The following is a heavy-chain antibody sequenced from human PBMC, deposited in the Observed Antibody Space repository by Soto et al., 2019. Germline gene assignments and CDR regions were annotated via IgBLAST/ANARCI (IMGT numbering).Heavy chain of an antibody. Sequence: GGSLRLSCAASGFAVSTNYMNWVRQSPEKGLEWVSVLYNAGTTYYADSVNGRFTISRDDSSNTLYLQMNSLRAEDTAGYYCARDRLRNGYLSWNYDLWGRGTLVTVSS. J-gene: IGHJ2*01. CDR3: ARDRLRNGYLSWNYDL. CDR2: LYNAGTT. D-gene: IGHD5-18*01. CDR1: GFAVSTNY. V-gene: IGHV3-53*01.